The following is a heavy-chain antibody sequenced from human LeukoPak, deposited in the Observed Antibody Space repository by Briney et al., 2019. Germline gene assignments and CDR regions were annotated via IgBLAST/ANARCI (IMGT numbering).Heavy chain of an antibody. D-gene: IGHD3-9*01. Sequence: GGSLRLSCAASGLTFSDYYMSWIRQAPGKGLEWVSYISSSGSTIYYADSVKGRFTISRDNAKNSLYLQMNSLRAEDTAVYYCARGRHYDILTGYFGMAYYFDYWGQGTLVTVSS. CDR2: ISSSGSTI. CDR1: GLTFSDYY. J-gene: IGHJ4*02. CDR3: ARGRHYDILTGYFGMAYYFDY. V-gene: IGHV3-11*01.